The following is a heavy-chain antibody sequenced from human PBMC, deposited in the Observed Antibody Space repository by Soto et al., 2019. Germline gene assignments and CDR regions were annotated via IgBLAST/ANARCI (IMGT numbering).Heavy chain of an antibody. D-gene: IGHD5-18*01. Sequence: QVQLVQSGAEVKQPGSSVKVSCKASGGTFSSYAISWVRQAPGQVLEWMGGIIPVFGTGIYAQKFQGRVTITADKSTNTAYMELSSLRSEETAVYFCARVGGTGGYTYGLDYWGQGTLVTVSS. CDR3: ARVGGTGGYTYGLDY. CDR2: IIPVFGTG. V-gene: IGHV1-69*06. CDR1: GGTFSSYA. J-gene: IGHJ4*02.